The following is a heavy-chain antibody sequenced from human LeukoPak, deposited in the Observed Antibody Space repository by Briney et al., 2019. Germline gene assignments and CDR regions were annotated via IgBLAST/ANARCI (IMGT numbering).Heavy chain of an antibody. V-gene: IGHV1-18*04. CDR1: GYTFTGYY. CDR3: ARDNTYYYDSSGYYI. Sequence: ASVKVSCKASGYTFTGYYMHWVRQAPGQGLEWMGWISAYNGNTNYAQKLQGRVTMTTDTSTSTAYMELRSLRSDDTAVYYCARDNTYYYDSSGYYIWGQGTLVTVSS. D-gene: IGHD3-22*01. J-gene: IGHJ4*02. CDR2: ISAYNGNT.